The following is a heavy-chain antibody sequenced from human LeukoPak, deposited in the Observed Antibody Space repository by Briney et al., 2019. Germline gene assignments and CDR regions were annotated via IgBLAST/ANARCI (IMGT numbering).Heavy chain of an antibody. V-gene: IGHV3-33*01. CDR3: ARTLSYQLLFDAFDI. Sequence: GGSLTLSCAASGXTFNNYGLHWVRQAPGKGVEWVVVLWYDGSDKYYAASVKGRFTLSRDNSKHTLYLQMNYLRAEDTAVYYCARTLSYQLLFDAFDIWGQGTMVTVSS. CDR2: LWYDGSDK. CDR1: GXTFNNYG. J-gene: IGHJ3*02. D-gene: IGHD2-2*01.